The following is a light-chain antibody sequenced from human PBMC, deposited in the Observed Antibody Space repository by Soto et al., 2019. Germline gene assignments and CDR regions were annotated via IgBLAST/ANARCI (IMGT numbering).Light chain of an antibody. J-gene: IGLJ2*01. Sequence: QSVLTQPASVSGSPGQSITISCTGTSSDVGGYNYVSWYQQHPGKAPKLMIYDVSNRPSGVSNRFSGSKSGDTASLTISGLQAEDEADDYCSSYTSNSTLVVFGGGTKVTVL. CDR1: SSDVGGYNY. V-gene: IGLV2-14*03. CDR2: DVS. CDR3: SSYTSNSTLVV.